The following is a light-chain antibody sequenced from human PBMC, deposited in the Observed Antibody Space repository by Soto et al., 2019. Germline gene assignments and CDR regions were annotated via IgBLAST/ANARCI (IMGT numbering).Light chain of an antibody. CDR3: QQYNNFWT. J-gene: IGKJ1*01. CDR1: QSVSSN. Sequence: EIVMTQSPVILSVSPGETATLSCRASQSVSSNLAWYQQKPGQAPRLLIYGASTRATDIPARFSGSGSGTEFTLNISSLQSEDFAVYYCQQYNNFWTFGQGTKVEIK. CDR2: GAS. V-gene: IGKV3-15*01.